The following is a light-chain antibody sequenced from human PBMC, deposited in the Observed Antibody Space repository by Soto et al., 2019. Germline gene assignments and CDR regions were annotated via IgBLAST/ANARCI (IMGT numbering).Light chain of an antibody. Sequence: EIVMTQSPATLSVSPGERATLSCRASQSVSSNLAWYQQKPGQAPRLLIYGASTRATGIPARFSGSGSGTEFTLTISSLQSEDFAVYYCHHFGSSPETFGQGTKVE. CDR1: QSVSSN. CDR3: HHFGSSPET. CDR2: GAS. J-gene: IGKJ1*01. V-gene: IGKV3-15*01.